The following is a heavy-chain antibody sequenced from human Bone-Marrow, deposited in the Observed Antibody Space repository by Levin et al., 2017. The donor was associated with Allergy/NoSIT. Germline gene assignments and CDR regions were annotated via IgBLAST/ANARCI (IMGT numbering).Heavy chain of an antibody. J-gene: IGHJ4*02. CDR3: AAVPPYSSSSPSFDY. D-gene: IGHD6-6*01. CDR1: GFTFTSSA. Sequence: PGESLKISCKASGFTFTSSAVQWVRQARGQRLEWIGWIVVGSGNTNYAQKFQERVTITRDMSTSTAYMELSSLRSEDTAVYYCAAVPPYSSSSPSFDYWGQGTLVTVSS. CDR2: IVVGSGNT. V-gene: IGHV1-58*01.